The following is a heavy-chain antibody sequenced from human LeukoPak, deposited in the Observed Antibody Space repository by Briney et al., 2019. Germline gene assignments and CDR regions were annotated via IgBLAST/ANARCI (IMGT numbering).Heavy chain of an antibody. J-gene: IGHJ2*01. CDR3: ARDKVAQSPYWYFDL. D-gene: IGHD5-12*01. Sequence: GASVKVSCKASGYTFTSYYMHWVRQAPGQGLEWMGIINPSGGSTSYAQKFQGRVTMTRDTSTSTVCMELSSLRSEDTAVYYCARDKVAQSPYWYFDLWGRGTLVTVSS. CDR1: GYTFTSYY. V-gene: IGHV1-46*01. CDR2: INPSGGST.